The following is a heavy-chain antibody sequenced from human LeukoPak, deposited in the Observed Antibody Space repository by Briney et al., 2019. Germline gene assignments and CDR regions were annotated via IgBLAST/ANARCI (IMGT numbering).Heavy chain of an antibody. CDR1: GGSISSYY. Sequence: PSETLSLTCTVSGGSISSYYWSWIRQPPEKGLEWIGYIYYSGSTNYSPSLKSRVTISVDTSKNQFSLKLSSVTAADTAIYYCVRGTGSNRFDYWGQGTLVTVSS. J-gene: IGHJ4*02. V-gene: IGHV4-59*01. CDR3: VRGTGSNRFDY. CDR2: IYYSGST. D-gene: IGHD3-10*01.